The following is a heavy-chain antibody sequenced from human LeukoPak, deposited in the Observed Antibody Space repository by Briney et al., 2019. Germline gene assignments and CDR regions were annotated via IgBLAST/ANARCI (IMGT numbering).Heavy chain of an antibody. V-gene: IGHV4-30-2*01. CDR3: ARGIWIAAFDI. D-gene: IGHD2-2*03. CDR1: GGCISSGGYS. CDR2: IYHRGSP. Sequence: SESLSVTCAVSGGCISSGGYSWRWIRQPRGEGLVWIGYIYHRGSPYYNPSLKSRVTISVDRSKNQFSLKLSSVTAADTAVYYCARGIWIAAFDIWGQGTMVTVSS. J-gene: IGHJ3*02.